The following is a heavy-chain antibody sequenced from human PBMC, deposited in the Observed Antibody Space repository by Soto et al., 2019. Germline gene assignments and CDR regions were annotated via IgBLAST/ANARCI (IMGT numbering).Heavy chain of an antibody. D-gene: IGHD3-10*01. J-gene: IGHJ6*02. CDR2: IYYSGST. CDR1: GGSISSGGYY. Sequence: QVQLQESGPGLVKPSQTLSLTCTVSGGSISSGGYYWSWIRQHPGKGLEWIGYIYYSGSTYYNPSLKSRVTLSVDTSKNQFSLKLSSVTAADTAVYYCARDPRRKTKYSYGSGSYYNEGYYYYGMDVWGQGTTVTVSS. CDR3: ARDPRRKTKYSYGSGSYYNEGYYYYGMDV. V-gene: IGHV4-31*03.